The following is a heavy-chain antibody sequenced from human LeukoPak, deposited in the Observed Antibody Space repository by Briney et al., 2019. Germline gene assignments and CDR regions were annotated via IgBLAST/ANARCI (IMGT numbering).Heavy chain of an antibody. CDR3: VRARGCSNCVLTDGFDS. D-gene: IGHD6-13*01. CDR1: GRLFTSYG. CDR2: KSNFDGDT. V-gene: IGHV1-18*01. J-gene: IGHJ3*01. Sequence: ASVKVSCKASGRLFTSYGIAWVRQAPGEGLEWAGWKSNFDGDTKVAEKLQGRVTLTTDTSTSTAYMELTSLTVDDTAVYYCVRARGCSNCVLTDGFDSWGHGTKVTVSS.